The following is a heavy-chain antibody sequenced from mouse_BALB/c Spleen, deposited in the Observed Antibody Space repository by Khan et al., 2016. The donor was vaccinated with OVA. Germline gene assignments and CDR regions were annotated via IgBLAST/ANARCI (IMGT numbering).Heavy chain of an antibody. CDR1: GDSITSGF. J-gene: IGHJ3*01. V-gene: IGHV3-8*02. CDR3: ARSTYRYAFAY. CDR2: MIYSGYT. Sequence: EVQLQESGPSLVQPSQTLSLTCSVTGDSITSGFWRWIRTFPGNKLEYMGYMIYSGYTYYNPSLKGRFSITRHTSKNQYYLQLNSVTTEDTATYYCARSTYRYAFAYWGQGTLVTVSA. D-gene: IGHD2-14*01.